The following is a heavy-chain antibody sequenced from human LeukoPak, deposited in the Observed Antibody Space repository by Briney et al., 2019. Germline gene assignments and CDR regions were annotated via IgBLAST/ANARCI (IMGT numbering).Heavy chain of an antibody. J-gene: IGHJ4*02. Sequence: PTGGSLRLSCVASGFTFSSEWMSWVRQAPGKGLEWVSAISGSGGSTYYADSVKGRFTISRDNSKNTLYLQMNSLRAEDTAVYYCAKPREHSSGWYRFDYWGQGTLVTVSS. CDR2: ISGSGGST. CDR3: AKPREHSSGWYRFDY. D-gene: IGHD6-19*01. V-gene: IGHV3-23*01. CDR1: GFTFSSEW.